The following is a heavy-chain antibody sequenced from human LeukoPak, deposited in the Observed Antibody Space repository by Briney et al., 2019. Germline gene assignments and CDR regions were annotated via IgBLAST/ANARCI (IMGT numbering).Heavy chain of an antibody. V-gene: IGHV4-38-2*02. CDR2: IYHSGTT. CDR3: ATMMYGSGNYYNSDY. CDR1: NYSVSRTYH. Sequence: SETLSLTCSVSNYSVSRTYHWGWIRQPPGKGLEWIGTIYHSGTTYYSPSLKSRVTISIHTSKNQFSLRLSSVTAADTAVYYCATMMYGSGNYYNSDYWGQGTLVTVSS. J-gene: IGHJ4*02. D-gene: IGHD3-10*01.